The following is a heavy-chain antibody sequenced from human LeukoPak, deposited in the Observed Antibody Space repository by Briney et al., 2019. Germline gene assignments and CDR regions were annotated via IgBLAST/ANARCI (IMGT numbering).Heavy chain of an antibody. Sequence: GGSLRLSCAASGFIFSSYHMVWVRQAPGKGLEVVSSISASDGHTYYADSVKGRFTISRDNSENTVYLQMNSLRAEDTAVYYCAKSSADYYDSSGYPDYWGQGTLVTVSS. D-gene: IGHD3-22*01. J-gene: IGHJ4*02. CDR1: GFIFSSYH. CDR2: ISASDGHT. CDR3: AKSSADYYDSSGYPDY. V-gene: IGHV3-23*01.